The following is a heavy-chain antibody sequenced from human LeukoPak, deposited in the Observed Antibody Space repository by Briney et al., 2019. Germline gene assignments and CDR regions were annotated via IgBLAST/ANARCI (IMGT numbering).Heavy chain of an antibody. J-gene: IGHJ6*03. CDR1: GFTFSSYW. Sequence: PGGSLRLSCAASGFTFSSYWMHWVRQAPGKGLEWVAVISYDGSNKYYADSVKGRFTISRDNSKNTLYLQMNSLRAEDTAVYYCARDALYSNYPGDYYYYMDVWGKGTTVTVSS. D-gene: IGHD4-11*01. V-gene: IGHV3-30-3*01. CDR3: ARDALYSNYPGDYYYYMDV. CDR2: ISYDGSNK.